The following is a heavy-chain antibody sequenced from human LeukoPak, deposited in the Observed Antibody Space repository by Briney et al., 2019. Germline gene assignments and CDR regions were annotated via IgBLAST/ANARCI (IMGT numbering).Heavy chain of an antibody. CDR1: GGSISSGDYY. D-gene: IGHD3-3*01. V-gene: IGHV4-30-4*08. CDR2: ICYSGST. CDR3: ARRVTYYDFWSGENYFDY. J-gene: IGHJ4*02. Sequence: SETLSLTCTVSGGSISSGDYYWSWIRQPPGKGLEWIGYICYSGSTYYNPSLKSRVTISVDTSKNQFSLKLSSVTAADTAVYYCARRVTYYDFWSGENYFDYWGQGTLVTVSS.